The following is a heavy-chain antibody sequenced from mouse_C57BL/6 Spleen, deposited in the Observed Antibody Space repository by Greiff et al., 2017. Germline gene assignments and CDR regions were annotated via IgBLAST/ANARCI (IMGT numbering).Heavy chain of an antibody. CDR1: GYSITSGYY. Sequence: EVQLQQSGPGLVKPSQSLSLTCSVTGYSITSGYYWNWIRQFPGNKLEWMGYISYDGSNNYNPSLKNRISITRDTSKNQFFLKLNSVTTEDTATYYCARLNYGNPFDYWGQGTTLTVSS. D-gene: IGHD2-1*01. CDR2: ISYDGSN. J-gene: IGHJ2*01. CDR3: ARLNYGNPFDY. V-gene: IGHV3-6*01.